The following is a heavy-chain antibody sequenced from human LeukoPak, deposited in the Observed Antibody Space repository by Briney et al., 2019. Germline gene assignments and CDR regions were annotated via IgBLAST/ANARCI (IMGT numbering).Heavy chain of an antibody. Sequence: KASETLSLTCTASGGSISSTSYYWGWIRQPPGKGLEWIGSIYYSGSTYYNPSLKSRVTISVDTSKNQVSLKLNSVTAADTAFYYCARSQQLIRTFDFWGHGTLVTVSS. V-gene: IGHV4-39*07. J-gene: IGHJ4*01. CDR3: ARSQQLIRTFDF. D-gene: IGHD6-13*01. CDR2: IYYSGST. CDR1: GGSISSTSYY.